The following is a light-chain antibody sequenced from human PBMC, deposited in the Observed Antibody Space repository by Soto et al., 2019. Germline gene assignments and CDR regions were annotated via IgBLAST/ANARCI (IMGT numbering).Light chain of an antibody. J-gene: IGLJ1*01. CDR2: EGS. CDR1: SSDVGSHNL. V-gene: IGLV2-23*01. Sequence: QYALTQPASVSGSPGQSITISCTGTSSDVGSHNLVSWYQQHPDRAPKLMIYEGSKRPSGVSNRFSGSKSGNTASLTISGLQAEDEADYFGCSYAGSSTYIFGSGTKVTVL. CDR3: CSYAGSSTYI.